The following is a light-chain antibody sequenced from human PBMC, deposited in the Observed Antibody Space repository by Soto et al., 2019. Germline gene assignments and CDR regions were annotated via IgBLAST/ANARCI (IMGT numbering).Light chain of an antibody. Sequence: QSVLTQPRSVSGSPGQSVTISCTGTSSDVGGYNYVSWYQQHPGKAPKIMIYDVSKWPSGVPDRVSGSKSGNTASLTISGLQAEDEADYYCCSYAGSYTHVFGTGTKLTVL. CDR1: SSDVGGYNY. J-gene: IGLJ1*01. CDR2: DVS. CDR3: CSYAGSYTHV. V-gene: IGLV2-11*01.